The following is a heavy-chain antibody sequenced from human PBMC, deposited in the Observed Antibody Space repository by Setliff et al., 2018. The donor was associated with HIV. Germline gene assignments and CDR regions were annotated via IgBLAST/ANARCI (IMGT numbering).Heavy chain of an antibody. CDR3: TTKPPAADFQH. Sequence: GGSLRLSCAASGFTFSNYGMHWVRQAPGKGLEWVAVIWYDGSSKYYADSVKGRFTISRDNSKNTLYLQMNSLRAEDTAVYYCTTKPPAADFQHWGQGT. D-gene: IGHD2-2*01. CDR1: GFTFSNYG. V-gene: IGHV3-33*01. J-gene: IGHJ1*01. CDR2: IWYDGSSK.